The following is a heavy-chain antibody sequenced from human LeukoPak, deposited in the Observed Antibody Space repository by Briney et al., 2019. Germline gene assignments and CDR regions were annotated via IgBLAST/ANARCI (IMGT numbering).Heavy chain of an antibody. D-gene: IGHD1-14*01. Sequence: GGSLRLSCAASGFTFSSYGMHWVRQAPGKGLDWVAFIRYDGSKEYYADSVKGRFTISRDNSKNTLYLQMNSLKTEDTAVYYCAKDSRYYYVDYWGQGTLVTVSS. CDR3: AKDSRYYYVDY. V-gene: IGHV3-30*02. J-gene: IGHJ4*02. CDR1: GFTFSSYG. CDR2: IRYDGSKE.